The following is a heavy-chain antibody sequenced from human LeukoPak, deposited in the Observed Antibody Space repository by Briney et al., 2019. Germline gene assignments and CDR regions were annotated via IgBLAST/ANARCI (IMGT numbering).Heavy chain of an antibody. CDR3: ARGLDPGIAAAKTAFDI. CDR2: ISGSGGST. CDR1: GFTFSSYA. J-gene: IGHJ3*02. V-gene: IGHV3-23*01. D-gene: IGHD6-13*01. Sequence: PGGSLRLSCAASGFTFSSYAMSWVRQAPGKGLEWVSAISGSGGSTYYADSVKGRFTISRDNSKNTLYLQMNSLRAEDTAVYYCARGLDPGIAAAKTAFDIWGQGTMVTVSS.